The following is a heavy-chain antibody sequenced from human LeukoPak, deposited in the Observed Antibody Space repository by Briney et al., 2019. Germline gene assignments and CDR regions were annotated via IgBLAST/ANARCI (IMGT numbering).Heavy chain of an antibody. J-gene: IGHJ5*02. Sequence: SQTLSLTCTVSGGSISSGDYYWSWIRQPPGKGLEWIGCIYYIVCTYYNPSIKSRVTISVDTSKTQYSLKLSSVTAADTAVYYCARTSLGGAWFDPWGQGTLVTVSS. CDR2: IYYIVCT. D-gene: IGHD3-10*01. CDR3: ARTSLGGAWFDP. V-gene: IGHV4-30-4*08. CDR1: GGSISSGDYY.